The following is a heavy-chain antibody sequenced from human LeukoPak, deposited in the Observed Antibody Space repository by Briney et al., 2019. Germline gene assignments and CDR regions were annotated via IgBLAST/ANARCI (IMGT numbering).Heavy chain of an antibody. V-gene: IGHV4-34*01. J-gene: IGHJ4*02. CDR3: ASGYSSGWTNN. CDR1: GGSFSGYY. Sequence: SETLSLTCVVCGGSFSGYYWSWIRQPPGRGLEWIGEINHSGSTNYNPSLKSRVTISVDTSKNQFSLKVSSVTAADTAVYYCASGYSSGWTNNWGQGTLVTVSS. CDR2: INHSGST. D-gene: IGHD6-19*01.